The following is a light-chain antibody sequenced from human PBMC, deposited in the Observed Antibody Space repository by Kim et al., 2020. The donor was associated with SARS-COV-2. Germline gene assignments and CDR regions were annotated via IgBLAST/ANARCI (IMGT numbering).Light chain of an antibody. J-gene: IGKJ1*01. CDR2: KVS. Sequence: ASIGEQVTITCRARYSVASWLAWYRQKSGKAPELLIYKVSTLETGVPSRFSGSGYGTEFTLTISSLQPDDFASYYCQQYTSYPWTFGQGTKVDIK. CDR1: YSVASW. V-gene: IGKV1-5*03. CDR3: QQYTSYPWT.